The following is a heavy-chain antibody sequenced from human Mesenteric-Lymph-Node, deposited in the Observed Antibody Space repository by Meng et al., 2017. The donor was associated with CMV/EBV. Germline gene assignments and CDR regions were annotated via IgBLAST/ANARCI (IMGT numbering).Heavy chain of an antibody. Sequence: QEQLVQSGAEVKKPGASVNVSCKASGYPFTSFDINWVRQSTGQGPEWMGWRKPNSGNTGYAQKFQGRVTLTRDTSISTAYMELSSLRSEDTAVNYCAGGPSYCSGFTDCWGQGTLVTVSS. V-gene: IGHV1-8*02. J-gene: IGHJ1*01. CDR1: GYPFTSFD. CDR2: RKPNSGNT. D-gene: IGHD6-19*01. CDR3: AGGPSYCSGFTDC.